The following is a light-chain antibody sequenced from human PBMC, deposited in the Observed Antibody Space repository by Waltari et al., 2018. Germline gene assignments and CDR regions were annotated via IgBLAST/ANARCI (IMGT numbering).Light chain of an antibody. CDR1: RSIRSY. J-gene: IGKJ4*01. V-gene: IGKV1-5*03. CDR3: QQYSTNSLT. Sequence: IQLTQSPSTLSPSVGARVTTTCRASRSIRSYMAWYQQKPGKAPKLLIHEASTLETGVPSTFSGSESGTEFTLTISSLQPDDVATYYCQQYSTNSLTFGGGTKVEIK. CDR2: EAS.